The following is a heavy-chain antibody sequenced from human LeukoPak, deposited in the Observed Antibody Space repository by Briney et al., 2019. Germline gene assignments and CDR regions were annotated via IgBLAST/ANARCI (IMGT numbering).Heavy chain of an antibody. CDR2: IKQDGSEK. J-gene: IGHJ4*02. V-gene: IGHV3-7*01. Sequence: GGSLRLSCAASGFTFSSYWMSWVRQAPGKGVEWVANIKQDGSEKYYVDSVKGRFTISRDNAKNSLYLQMNSLRAEDTAVYYCARDIVVVPAAIYYFDYWRQGTLVTVSS. CDR1: GFTFSSYW. CDR3: ARDIVVVPAAIYYFDY. D-gene: IGHD2-2*02.